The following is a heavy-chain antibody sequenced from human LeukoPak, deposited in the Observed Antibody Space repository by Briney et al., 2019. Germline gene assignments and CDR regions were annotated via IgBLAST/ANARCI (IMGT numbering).Heavy chain of an antibody. J-gene: IGHJ4*02. V-gene: IGHV4-59*01. D-gene: IGHD3/OR15-3a*01. CDR1: GGSIRRNY. CDR3: AREVYGPSDW. CDR2: IHYSGGT. Sequence: SETLSLTCTVSGGSIRRNYWSWIRQPPGKGLEWIGYIHYSGGTNYNPSLQSRVTMSVDTSKNQFSLRLSSVTAADTAVYYCAREVYGPSDWWGQGTLVTVSS.